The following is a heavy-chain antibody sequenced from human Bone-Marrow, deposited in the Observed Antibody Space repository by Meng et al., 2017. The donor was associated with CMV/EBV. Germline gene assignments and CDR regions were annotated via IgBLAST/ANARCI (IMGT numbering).Heavy chain of an antibody. V-gene: IGHV4-34*01. CDR2: INHSGGT. CDR1: GLSFSGYY. D-gene: IGHD6-6*01. Sequence: FGLSFSGYYLGRLRHPPGKGLEWLGEINHSGGTIYNPSLKSLVTISVDRSKHQFSLKLSSVTAADTAVYYCARGVRGSSSWVNVFDPWGQGTLVTVSS. J-gene: IGHJ5*02. CDR3: ARGVRGSSSWVNVFDP.